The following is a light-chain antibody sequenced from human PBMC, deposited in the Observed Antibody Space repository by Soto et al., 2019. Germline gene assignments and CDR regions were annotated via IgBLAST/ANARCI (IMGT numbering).Light chain of an antibody. V-gene: IGKV3-15*01. Sequence: EIVMAQSPSTLSVSPLERATLSFSSIQSVSSNLAWYQQKPGQAPRLLIYGASTRATGIPARFSGSGSGTEFTLTISSLQSEDFAVYYCQHRSNWPPGITFGQGTRLEIK. CDR1: QSVSSN. CDR2: GAS. CDR3: QHRSNWPPGIT. J-gene: IGKJ5*01.